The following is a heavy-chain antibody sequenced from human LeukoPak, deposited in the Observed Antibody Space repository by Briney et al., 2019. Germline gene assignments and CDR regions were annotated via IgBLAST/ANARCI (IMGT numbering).Heavy chain of an antibody. CDR1: GYTFTSYG. J-gene: IGHJ4*02. CDR3: ARNWRRYDYVWGSYRYTAPDY. Sequence: GASVKVSCKASGYTFTSYGISWVRQAPGQGLEWMGWISAYNGNTNYAQKLQGRVTMTTGTSTSTAYMELRSLRSDDTAVYYCARNWRRYDYVWGSYRYTAPDYWGQGTLVTVSS. CDR2: ISAYNGNT. D-gene: IGHD3-16*02. V-gene: IGHV1-18*01.